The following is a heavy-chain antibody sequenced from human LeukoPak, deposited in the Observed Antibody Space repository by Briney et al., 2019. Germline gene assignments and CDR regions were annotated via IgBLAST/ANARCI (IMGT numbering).Heavy chain of an antibody. CDR2: IKQDGSEK. J-gene: IGHJ4*02. CDR3: ARLAFGGINVM. D-gene: IGHD3-16*02. CDR1: GFTFSSYS. Sequence: GGSLRLSCAASGFTFSSYSMNWVRQAPGKGLEWVANIKQDGSEKYYVDYVKGRFTISRDNAKNSLYLQMNSLRAEDTAVYYCARLAFGGINVMWGQGTLVTVSS. V-gene: IGHV3-7*01.